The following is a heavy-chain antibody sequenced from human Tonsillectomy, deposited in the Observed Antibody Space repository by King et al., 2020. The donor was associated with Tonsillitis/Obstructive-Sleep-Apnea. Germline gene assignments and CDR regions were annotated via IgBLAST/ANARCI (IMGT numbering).Heavy chain of an antibody. J-gene: IGHJ4*02. CDR3: ARTYYYYSSGYYDY. D-gene: IGHD3-22*01. V-gene: IGHV4-34*01. CDR1: GESFSDYF. CDR2: VNHSGST. Sequence: VQLQQWGTGLLKPSETLSLTCAVSGESFSDYFWTWIRQPPGKGLEWIGEVNHSGSTNYNPSLKSRVTISVDKSKKQFSLRLNSVTAADTAVYYCARTYYYYSSGYYDYWGQGTLVTVSS.